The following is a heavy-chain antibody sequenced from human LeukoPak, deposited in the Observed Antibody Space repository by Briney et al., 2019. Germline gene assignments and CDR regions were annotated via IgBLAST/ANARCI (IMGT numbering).Heavy chain of an antibody. Sequence: SETLSLTCGVSGFSISNGFSWGWIWQPPGKGLEWIGSISQTENSYNNPSLKSRVTISVDTSKNQFSLKLSSVTAADTAVYYCARFDYVWGNGNHGMDAFDVWGQGTMVTVSS. D-gene: IGHD3-16*01. J-gene: IGHJ3*01. CDR3: ARFDYVWGNGNHGMDAFDV. CDR2: ISQTENS. V-gene: IGHV4-38-2*01. CDR1: GFSISNGFS.